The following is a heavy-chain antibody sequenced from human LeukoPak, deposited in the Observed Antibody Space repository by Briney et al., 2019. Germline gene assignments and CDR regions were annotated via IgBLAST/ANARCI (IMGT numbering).Heavy chain of an antibody. D-gene: IGHD3-3*01. Sequence: PGGSLGLSCAASGFTLSSFWMHWVRQAPGKGLVWVSRINTDGSRTGYADSVKGRFTISRDNAKNTLYLQMNSLRAEDTAVYYCARDRNFWSGFDYWGQGTLVTVSS. J-gene: IGHJ4*02. V-gene: IGHV3-74*01. CDR2: INTDGSRT. CDR3: ARDRNFWSGFDY. CDR1: GFTLSSFW.